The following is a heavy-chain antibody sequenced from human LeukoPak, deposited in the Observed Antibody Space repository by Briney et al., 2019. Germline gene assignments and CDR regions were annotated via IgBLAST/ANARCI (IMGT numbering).Heavy chain of an antibody. J-gene: IGHJ4*02. Sequence: SETLSLICAVYGGSFSGYYWSWIRQPPGKGLEWIGEINHSGSTNYNPSLKSRVTISVDTSKNQFSLKLSSVTAADTAVYYCARGGGGNSDWGQGTLVTVSS. CDR2: INHSGST. CDR1: GGSFSGYY. V-gene: IGHV4-34*01. CDR3: ARGGGGNSD. D-gene: IGHD4-23*01.